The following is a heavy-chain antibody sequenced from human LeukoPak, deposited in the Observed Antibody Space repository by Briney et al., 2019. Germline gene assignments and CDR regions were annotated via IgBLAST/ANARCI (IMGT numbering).Heavy chain of an antibody. J-gene: IGHJ4*02. CDR1: GFTFSSYA. D-gene: IGHD4-17*01. CDR3: ARTYYGAHRNDY. Sequence: PGRSLRLSCAASGFTFSSYAMHWVRQAPGKGLEWVAVISYDGSNKYYADSVKGRFTISRDNSKNTLYLQMNSLRAEDTAVYYCARTYYGAHRNDYWGQGTLVTVSS. CDR2: ISYDGSNK. V-gene: IGHV3-30-3*01.